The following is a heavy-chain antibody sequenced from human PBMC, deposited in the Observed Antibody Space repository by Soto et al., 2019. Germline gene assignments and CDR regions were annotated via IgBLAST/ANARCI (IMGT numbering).Heavy chain of an antibody. CDR3: ARREVVIRHYYGLDV. J-gene: IGHJ6*02. Sequence: QVQLQESGPGLVQPSGTLSLTCAVSGASITSGNWWSWVRQPPGKGLEWIGETYHGESNNSSPSLDSRVTISVHMSKTLLSLKLASVSAADTAVYYCARREVVIRHYYGLDVCGQGTTVIVSS. D-gene: IGHD3-22*01. CDR2: TYHGESN. CDR1: GASITSGNW. V-gene: IGHV4-4*02.